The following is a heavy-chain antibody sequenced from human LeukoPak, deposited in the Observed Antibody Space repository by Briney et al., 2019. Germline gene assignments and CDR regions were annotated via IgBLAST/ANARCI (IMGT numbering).Heavy chain of an antibody. J-gene: IGHJ4*02. CDR3: ARDGGLLPDN. CDR2: ISPDGSSR. Sequence: GGSPRLSCAASGFPFSTYWMHWVRQPPGKGLVWVSRISPDGSSRSYADSVKGRFIISRDNAKNTLSLQMNSLTAEDTAVYYCARDGGLLPDNWGKGTLVTVSS. V-gene: IGHV3-74*01. CDR1: GFPFSTYW. D-gene: IGHD2-21*02.